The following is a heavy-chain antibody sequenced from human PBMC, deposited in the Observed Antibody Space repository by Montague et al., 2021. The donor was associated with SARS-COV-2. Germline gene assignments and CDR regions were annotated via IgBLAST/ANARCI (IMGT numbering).Heavy chain of an antibody. D-gene: IGHD1-26*01. CDR2: VYHSGGT. J-gene: IGHJ3*02. CDR1: GDSITNTYW. Sequence: SETLSLTCAVSGDSITNTYWWTWVRQSPGKGLEWIGEVYHSGGTHCNPSLKSRVTVSLDKSKNQFSLNLSPVTAADTAVYYCARGRVDLGATGLKVVFDIWGQGTVVTVSS. CDR3: ARGRVDLGATGLKVVFDI. V-gene: IGHV4-4*02.